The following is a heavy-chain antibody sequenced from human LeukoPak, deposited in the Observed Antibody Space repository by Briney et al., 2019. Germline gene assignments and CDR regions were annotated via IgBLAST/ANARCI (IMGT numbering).Heavy chain of an antibody. J-gene: IGHJ6*02. Sequence: ASVKVSCKASGYNFRSYGFNWVRQAPAQGLEWMGWIMDYNGNTKFSQKFQGRITLTTDTSTSTAYMELRSLRSDDTAIYYCARVTLSGVIIRPGMDVWGQGTTVTVSS. V-gene: IGHV1-18*01. CDR2: IMDYNGNT. CDR3: ARVTLSGVIIRPGMDV. D-gene: IGHD3-10*01. CDR1: GYNFRSYG.